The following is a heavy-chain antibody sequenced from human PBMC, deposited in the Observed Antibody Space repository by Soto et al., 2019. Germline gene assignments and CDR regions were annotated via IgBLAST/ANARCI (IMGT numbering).Heavy chain of an antibody. CDR2: IRSKAYGGTT. D-gene: IGHD2-15*01. Sequence: PGGSLRLSFTAFGFTFVNYAMTWFRQVPGKGLERVGFIRSKAYGGTTEYAASVKGRFTISRDDSKSIAYLQMNSLKTEDTAVYYCTRPPGVRLPPPKYWGQGTLVTVPS. J-gene: IGHJ4*02. CDR3: TRPPGVRLPPPKY. V-gene: IGHV3-49*03. CDR1: GFTFVNYA.